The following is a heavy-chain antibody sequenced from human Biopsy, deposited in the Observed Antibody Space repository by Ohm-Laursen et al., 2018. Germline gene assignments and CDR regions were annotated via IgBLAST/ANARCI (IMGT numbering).Heavy chain of an antibody. Sequence: TLSLTCTVSGESMGTYYWTWIRQPPGKGLEWIASIYYSGTTNKNPSLKSRVTISVNTSKRQFYLELSSVTAADTAIYYCARVRGGFLEWFDYWGQGTLITVSS. V-gene: IGHV4-59*01. CDR2: IYYSGTT. J-gene: IGHJ5*01. CDR1: GESMGTYY. D-gene: IGHD3-3*01. CDR3: ARVRGGFLEWFDY.